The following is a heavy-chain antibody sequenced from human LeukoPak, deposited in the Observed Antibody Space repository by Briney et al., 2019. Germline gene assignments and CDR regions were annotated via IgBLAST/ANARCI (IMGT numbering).Heavy chain of an antibody. CDR2: INHSGSA. Sequence: SETLSLTCTVSGGPISSSGYYWGWIRQPPGKGLEWIGSINHSGSAHYSPSLKSRVTISVDTSKNQFSLRLSSVTAADTAVYYCSSRSFYHPSNWGQGTLVTVSS. CDR3: SSRSFYHPSN. D-gene: IGHD3-10*01. V-gene: IGHV4-39*03. J-gene: IGHJ4*02. CDR1: GGPISSSGYY.